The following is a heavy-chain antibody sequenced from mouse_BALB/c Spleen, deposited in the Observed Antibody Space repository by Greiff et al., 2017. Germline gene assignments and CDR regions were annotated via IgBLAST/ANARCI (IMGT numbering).Heavy chain of an antibody. CDR3: AINWDWYAMDY. V-gene: IGHV1-55*01. Sequence: QVQLQQPGAELVKPGTSVKLSCKASGYNFTSYWINWVKLRPGQGLEWIGDIYPGSGSTNYNEKFKSKATLTVDTSSSTAYMQLSSLASEDSALYYCAINWDWYAMDYCGQGTSVTVSS. CDR2: IYPGSGST. CDR1: GYNFTSYW. J-gene: IGHJ4*01. D-gene: IGHD4-1*02.